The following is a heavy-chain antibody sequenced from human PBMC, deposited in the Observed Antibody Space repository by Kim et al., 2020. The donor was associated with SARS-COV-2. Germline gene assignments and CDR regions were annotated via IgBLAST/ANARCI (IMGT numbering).Heavy chain of an antibody. CDR3: AKEQWGVRGVINGDLDY. V-gene: IGHV3-43*02. CDR1: GFTFDDYA. Sequence: GGSLRLSCAASGFTFDDYAMHWVRQAPGKGLEWVSLISGDGGRTYYADSVKGRFTISRDNSKNSLYLQMNSLRTEDTALYYCAKEQWGVRGVINGDLDYWGQGSLGTVSS. J-gene: IGHJ4*02. D-gene: IGHD3-10*01. CDR2: ISGDGGRT.